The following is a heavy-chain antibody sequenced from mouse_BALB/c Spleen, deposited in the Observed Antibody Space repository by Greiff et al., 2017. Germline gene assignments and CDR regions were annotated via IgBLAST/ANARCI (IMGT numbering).Heavy chain of an antibody. CDR3: ARTRYFDV. V-gene: IGHV2-2*02. Sequence: VQLQQSGPGLVQPSQCLSITCTVSGFSFTSYGVHWVRQSPGKGLEWLGVIWSGGSTDYNAAFISRLSISKDNSKSQVFFKMNSLQANDTARYYCARTRYFDVWGAGTTVTVSS. CDR2: IWSGGST. J-gene: IGHJ1*01. CDR1: GFSFTSYG.